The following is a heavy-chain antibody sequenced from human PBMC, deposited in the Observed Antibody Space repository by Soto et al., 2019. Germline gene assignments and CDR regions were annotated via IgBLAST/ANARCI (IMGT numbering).Heavy chain of an antibody. CDR2: ISAYNGNT. CDR3: ARSADYCSSTSCYNYYYYGMDV. V-gene: IGHV1-18*01. J-gene: IGHJ6*02. D-gene: IGHD2-2*02. Sequence: GASVKVSCKASGYTFISYGISWVRQAPGQGLEWMGWISAYNGNTNYAQKLQGRVTMTTDTSTSTAYMELRSLRSDDTAVYYCARSADYCSSTSCYNYYYYGMDVWGQGTTVTV. CDR1: GYTFISYG.